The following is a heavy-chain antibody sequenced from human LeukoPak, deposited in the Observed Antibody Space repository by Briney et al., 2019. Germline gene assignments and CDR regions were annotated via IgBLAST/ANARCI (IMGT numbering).Heavy chain of an antibody. J-gene: IGHJ6*03. CDR3: ASAYYYGSGSYSHYYYYYMDV. V-gene: IGHV4-59*08. CDR2: IYYSGST. CDR1: GGSISSYY. D-gene: IGHD3-10*01. Sequence: PSETLSLTCTVSGGSISSYYWSWIRQPPGKGLEWIGYIYYSGSTNYNPSLKSRVTISVDTSKNQFSLKLSSVTAADTAVYYCASAYYYGSGSYSHYYYYYMDVWGKGTTVTISS.